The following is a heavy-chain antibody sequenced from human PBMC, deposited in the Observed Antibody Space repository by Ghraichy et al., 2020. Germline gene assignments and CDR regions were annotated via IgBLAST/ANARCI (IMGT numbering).Heavy chain of an antibody. CDR1: GGSITNYY. V-gene: IGHV4-59*01. D-gene: IGHD4/OR15-4a*01. J-gene: IGHJ3*02. Sequence: ESLNISCTVSGGSITNYYWSWIRQAPGKGLEWIGYISYSGNTHYNPSLQSRITISIDTSKNQFSLKLNSVTAADTAVYYCARANFYGTNSRGAFEIWGQGTMDTVSS. CDR2: ISYSGNT. CDR3: ARANFYGTNSRGAFEI.